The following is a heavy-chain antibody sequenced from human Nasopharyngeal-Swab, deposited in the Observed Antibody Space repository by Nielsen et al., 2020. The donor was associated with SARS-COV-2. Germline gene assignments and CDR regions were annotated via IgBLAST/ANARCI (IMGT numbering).Heavy chain of an antibody. V-gene: IGHV3-21*01. J-gene: IGHJ6*02. CDR1: GFTFSNYN. D-gene: IGHD3-3*01. CDR3: ARDGLDYDFWSAYFMDV. Sequence: GGSLRLSCAASGFTFSNYNFNWVRQAPGKGLEWVSSISSSSYIYYADSVKGRFTISRDNAKNSLYLQMNSLRAEDTAVYYCARDGLDYDFWSAYFMDVWGQGTTVTVSS. CDR2: ISSSSYI.